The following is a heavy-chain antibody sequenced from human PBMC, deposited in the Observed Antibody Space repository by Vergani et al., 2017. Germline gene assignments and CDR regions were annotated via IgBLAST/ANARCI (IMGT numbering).Heavy chain of an antibody. CDR3: ARWGNEKRLDS. CDR2: IWYDGSNK. CDR1: EFTFSSHG. D-gene: IGHD1-1*01. J-gene: IGHJ5*01. Sequence: QVQLVESEGGVVQPGRSLTLSCVASEFTFSSHGMHWVRQAPGKGLGWVAVIWYDGSNKYYGDSVKGRFTISRDNSKNTLYLQMNSLRVEDTAVYYCARWGNEKRLDSWGQGTLVTVSS. V-gene: IGHV3-33*01.